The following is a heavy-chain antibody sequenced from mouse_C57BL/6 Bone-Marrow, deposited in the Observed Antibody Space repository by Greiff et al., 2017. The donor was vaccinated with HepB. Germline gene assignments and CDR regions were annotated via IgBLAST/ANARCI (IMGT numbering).Heavy chain of an antibody. V-gene: IGHV6-3*01. Sequence: EVKLVESGGGLVQPGGSMKLSCVASGFTFSNYWMNWVRQSPEKGLEWVAQIRLKSDNYATHYAESVKGRFTISRDDSKSSVYLQMNNLRAEDTGIYHCPYGYDDLYYYAMDYWGQGTSVTVSS. D-gene: IGHD2-2*01. CDR2: IRLKSDNYAT. CDR3: PYGYDDLYYYAMDY. J-gene: IGHJ4*01. CDR1: GFTFSNYW.